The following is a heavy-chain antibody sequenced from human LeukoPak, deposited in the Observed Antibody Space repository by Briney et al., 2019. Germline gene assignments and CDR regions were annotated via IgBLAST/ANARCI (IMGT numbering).Heavy chain of an antibody. V-gene: IGHV1-69*13. D-gene: IGHD5-18*01. CDR3: ATYPGPTIQGSFDY. CDR1: GGTFSSYA. CDR2: IIPIFGTA. Sequence: GASVKVSCKASGGTFSSYAISWVRQAPGQGLEWMGGIIPIFGTANYAQKFQGRVTITADESTSTAYMELSSLRSDDTAMYYCATYPGPTIQGSFDYWGQGTLVTVSS. J-gene: IGHJ4*02.